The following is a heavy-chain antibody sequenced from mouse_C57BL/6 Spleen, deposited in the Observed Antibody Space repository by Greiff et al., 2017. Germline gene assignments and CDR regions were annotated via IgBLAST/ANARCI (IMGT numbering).Heavy chain of an antibody. Sequence: VQLQQSGAELVRPGASVKLSCTASGFNIKDYYMHWVKQRPEQGLEWIGRIDPEDGDTEYAPKFQGKATMTADTSSNTAYLQLSSLTSEDTAVYYCTLTYGSSGAYAYWGQGTLVTVSA. CDR2: IDPEDGDT. CDR1: GFNIKDYY. J-gene: IGHJ3*01. D-gene: IGHD1-1*01. CDR3: TLTYGSSGAYAY. V-gene: IGHV14-1*01.